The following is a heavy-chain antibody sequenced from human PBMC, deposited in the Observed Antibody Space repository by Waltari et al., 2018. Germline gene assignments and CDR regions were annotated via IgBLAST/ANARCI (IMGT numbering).Heavy chain of an antibody. J-gene: IGHJ3*02. CDR3: TRSLTSGRGAFDI. D-gene: IGHD2-15*01. CDR1: GFIFSSYS. CDR2: ISSISSAI. Sequence: EVQLVESGGGLEQPGGSLRLSCAASGFIFSSYSINWVRQAPGKGVCCVSYISSISSAIYYADSVKCRFTISRDNAKNSLYLQMNSLRAEDTAVYYCTRSLTSGRGAFDIWGQGTKVTVSS. V-gene: IGHV3-48*04.